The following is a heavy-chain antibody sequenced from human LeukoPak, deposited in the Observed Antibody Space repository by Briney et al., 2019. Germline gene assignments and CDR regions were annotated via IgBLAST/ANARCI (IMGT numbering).Heavy chain of an antibody. D-gene: IGHD1-20*01. J-gene: IGHJ4*02. CDR2: IYYSGGT. CDR3: VRVTAPRGYFDY. CDR1: GGSISSYY. V-gene: IGHV4-59*01. Sequence: PSETLSLTCTVSGGSISSYYWSWIRQPPGKGLEWIGYIYYSGGTNYNPSLKSRVTISVDTSKNQSSLKLSSVTAADTAVYYCVRVTAPRGYFDYWGQGTLVTVSS.